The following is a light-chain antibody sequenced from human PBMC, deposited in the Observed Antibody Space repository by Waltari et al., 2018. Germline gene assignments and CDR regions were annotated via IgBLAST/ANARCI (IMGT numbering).Light chain of an antibody. CDR2: DVS. J-gene: IGLJ3*02. Sequence: QSALTQPASVSGSPGQSITISCTGTSGDLVIGNRVSWYQQYPVKAPKLVIYDVSSRPSGASGRFSGSKSGNTASLTISGLQVEDEADYYCSSYTTNTRVFGGWTKLTVL. V-gene: IGLV2-14*03. CDR3: SSYTTNTRV. CDR1: SGDLVIGNR.